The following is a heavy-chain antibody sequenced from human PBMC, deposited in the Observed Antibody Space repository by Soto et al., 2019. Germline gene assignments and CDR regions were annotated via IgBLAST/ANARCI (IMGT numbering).Heavy chain of an antibody. CDR2: ISSSSSYI. Sequence: EVQLVESGGGLVKPGGSLRLSCAASGFTFSSYSMNWVRQAPGKGLEWVSSISSSSSYIYYADSVKGRFTISRDNAKNSLYLQMNSLRAEDTAVYYCARDCTSCSQLRFTGAFDIWGQGTMVTVSS. D-gene: IGHD2-2*01. CDR3: ARDCTSCSQLRFTGAFDI. CDR1: GFTFSSYS. V-gene: IGHV3-21*01. J-gene: IGHJ3*02.